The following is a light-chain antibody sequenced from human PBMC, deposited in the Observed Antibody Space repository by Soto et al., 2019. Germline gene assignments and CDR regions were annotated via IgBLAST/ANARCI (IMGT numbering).Light chain of an antibody. V-gene: IGLV2-8*01. CDR2: EVS. Sequence: QSVLTQPPSASGSPGQSVTISCTGTSSDVGGYNYVSWYQQHPGKAPKLMIYEVSKRPSGVPDRFSGSKSGNTASLTVSGLQAGDEADYYCSSYAGSNLWVFGGGTKLTVL. CDR3: SSYAGSNLWV. J-gene: IGLJ3*02. CDR1: SSDVGGYNY.